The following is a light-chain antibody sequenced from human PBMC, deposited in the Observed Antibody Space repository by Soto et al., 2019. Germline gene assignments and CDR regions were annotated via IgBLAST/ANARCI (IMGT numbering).Light chain of an antibody. CDR2: GNN. CDR1: SANIGAAYN. V-gene: IGLV1-40*01. CDR3: SSYTSYTTLWV. Sequence: HSVLTQPPSVSGAPGQRVTISCTGSSANIGAAYNVDWYQQLPGTAPKLLIYGNNNRPSGVPARFSGSKSGTSASLAIAGLQAEDEGDYYCSSYTSYTTLWVFGGGTKVTV. J-gene: IGLJ3*02.